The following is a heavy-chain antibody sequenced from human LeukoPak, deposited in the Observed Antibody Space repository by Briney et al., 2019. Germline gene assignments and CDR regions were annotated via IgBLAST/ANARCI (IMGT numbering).Heavy chain of an antibody. Sequence: GGSLRLSCAASGFTFSSYAMHWVRQAPGKGLEWVAVISYDGSNKYYADSVKGRFTISRDNSKNTLYLQMNSLRAEDTAVYYCARDKFQYFDYWGQGTLVTVSS. J-gene: IGHJ4*02. V-gene: IGHV3-30-3*01. CDR3: ARDKFQYFDY. CDR2: ISYDGSNK. CDR1: GFTFSSYA.